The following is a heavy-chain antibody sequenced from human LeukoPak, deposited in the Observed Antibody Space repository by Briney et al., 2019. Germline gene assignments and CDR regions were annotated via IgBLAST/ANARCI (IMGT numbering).Heavy chain of an antibody. D-gene: IGHD5-12*01. CDR1: GFTFSNAW. Sequence: GGSLRLSCAASGFTFSNAWMSWVRQAPGKGLEWVGRIKSKTDGGTKDYAAPVKGRFTISRDDSKNTLYLQMNSLKTEDTAVYYCTTGYSGYDFGYWGQGTLVTVSS. V-gene: IGHV3-15*01. CDR2: IKSKTDGGTK. J-gene: IGHJ4*02. CDR3: TTGYSGYDFGY.